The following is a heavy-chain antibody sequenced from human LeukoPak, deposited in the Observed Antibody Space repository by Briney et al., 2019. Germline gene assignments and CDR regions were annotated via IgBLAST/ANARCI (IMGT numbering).Heavy chain of an antibody. CDR1: GFTFSSYS. D-gene: IGHD6-19*01. Sequence: PGGSLRLSCAASGFTFSSYSMNWVRQAPGKGLEWVSFISSSSSYIYYADSVKGRFTISRDSAKNSLYLQMNSLRAEDTAVYYCARGWLDAFDIWGQGTMVTVSS. V-gene: IGHV3-21*01. J-gene: IGHJ3*02. CDR2: ISSSSSYI. CDR3: ARGWLDAFDI.